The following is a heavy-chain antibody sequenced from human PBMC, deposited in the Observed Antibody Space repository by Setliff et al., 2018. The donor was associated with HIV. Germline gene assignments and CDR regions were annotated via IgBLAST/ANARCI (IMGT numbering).Heavy chain of an antibody. CDR2: IYYSGGT. V-gene: IGHV4-31*03. CDR1: GGSITSGGFY. Sequence: PSETLSLTCTASGGSITSGGFYWSWIRQYPQKGLGWIGYIYYSGGTYYNPSLKRRVTMSVDTSKNQFSLKLSSVTAADTAVYYCARGDAMTGLGAFDIWGQGTMVTVSS. D-gene: IGHD2-2*01. J-gene: IGHJ3*02. CDR3: ARGDAMTGLGAFDI.